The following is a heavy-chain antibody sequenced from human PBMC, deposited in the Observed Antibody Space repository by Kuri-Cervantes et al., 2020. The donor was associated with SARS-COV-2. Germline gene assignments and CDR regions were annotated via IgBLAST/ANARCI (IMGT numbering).Heavy chain of an antibody. CDR3: ARDGSGRPTHSDY. V-gene: IGHV3-21*01. CDR1: GFTFSSYG. Sequence: GGSLRLSCAASGFTFSSYGMNWVRQAPGKGLEYVSSISSSSSYIYYADSVKGRFTISRDNAKNSLHLQMNSLRAEDTAVYYCARDGSGRPTHSDYWGQGTLVTVSS. D-gene: IGHD3-3*01. CDR2: ISSSSSYI. J-gene: IGHJ4*02.